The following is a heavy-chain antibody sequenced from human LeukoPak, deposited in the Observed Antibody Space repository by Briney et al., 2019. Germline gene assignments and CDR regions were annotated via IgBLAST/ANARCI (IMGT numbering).Heavy chain of an antibody. Sequence: SETLSLTCTVSGGSISSSSYYWGWIHQPPGKGLEWIGSIYYSGSTYYNPSLKSRVTISVDTSKNQFSLKLSSVTAADTAVYYCARSGSAAPFDYWGQGTLVTVSS. J-gene: IGHJ4*02. CDR1: GGSISSSSYY. V-gene: IGHV4-39*01. CDR2: IYYSGST. D-gene: IGHD1-14*01. CDR3: ARSGSAAPFDY.